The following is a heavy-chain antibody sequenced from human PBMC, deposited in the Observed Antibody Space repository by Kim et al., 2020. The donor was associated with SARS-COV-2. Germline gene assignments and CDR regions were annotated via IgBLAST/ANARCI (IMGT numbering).Heavy chain of an antibody. Sequence: YAQKLQGRVTMTTDTSTSTAYMELRSLRSDDTAVYYCARSQRMTVTDFDYWGQGTLVTVSS. V-gene: IGHV1-18*01. CDR3: ARSQRMTVTDFDY. D-gene: IGHD4-17*01. J-gene: IGHJ4*02.